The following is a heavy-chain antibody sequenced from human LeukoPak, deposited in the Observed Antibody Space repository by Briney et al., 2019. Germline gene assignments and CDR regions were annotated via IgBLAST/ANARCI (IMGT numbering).Heavy chain of an antibody. D-gene: IGHD3-10*01. Sequence: SVKVSCKASGGSFSNYAISWVRQAPGQGLEWMGGIIPILGSATYAQHFQGRVTVTMDESTTTAYMELSSLRPGDTAVFYCARGERAIPIYYWGQGTLVTVSS. J-gene: IGHJ4*02. CDR1: GGSFSNYA. CDR2: IIPILGSA. CDR3: ARGERAIPIYY. V-gene: IGHV1-69*05.